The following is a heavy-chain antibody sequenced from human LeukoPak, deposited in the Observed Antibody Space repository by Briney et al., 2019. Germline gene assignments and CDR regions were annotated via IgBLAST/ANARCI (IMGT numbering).Heavy chain of an antibody. CDR2: IIDDGHTT. D-gene: IGHD3-16*01. V-gene: IGHV3-23*01. CDR3: AKYGGHPLPHYYLDY. Sequence: GGSLRLSCAASGFTFSSYAMSWVRQAPGKGLEWVSLIIDDGHTTSYADSVKGRSTISRDNSKNTLFLQMNSLRAEDTAVYYCAKYGGHPLPHYYLDYWGQGTQVTVSS. J-gene: IGHJ4*02. CDR1: GFTFSSYA.